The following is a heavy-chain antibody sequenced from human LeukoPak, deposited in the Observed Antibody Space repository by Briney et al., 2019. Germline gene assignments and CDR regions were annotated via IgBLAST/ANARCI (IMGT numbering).Heavy chain of an antibody. CDR1: GGSISNYF. V-gene: IGHV4-59*01. CDR2: IYYTGST. CDR3: ARPSRSISTAGAFDI. D-gene: IGHD3-10*01. J-gene: IGHJ3*02. Sequence: SETLSLTCTVSGGSISNYFWSWIRQPPGKGLEWIGYIYYTGSTNYNPSLKSRVTISVGTSKNQFSLKLSSVAAADTAVYYCARPSRSISTAGAFDIWGQGTMVTVSS.